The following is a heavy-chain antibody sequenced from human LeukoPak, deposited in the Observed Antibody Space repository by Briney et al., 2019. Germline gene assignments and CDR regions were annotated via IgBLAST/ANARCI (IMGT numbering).Heavy chain of an antibody. CDR2: INPNSGGT. CDR1: GYTFTGYC. J-gene: IGHJ4*02. V-gene: IGHV1-2*06. D-gene: IGHD3-22*01. Sequence: ASVKVSCKASGYTFTGYCMHWVRQAPGQGLEWMGRINPNSGGTNYALKFQGRVTMTRDTSISTAYMELSRLRSDDTAVYYCASSVYHTYYYDSSGYFDYWGQGTLVTVSS. CDR3: ASSVYHTYYYDSSGYFDY.